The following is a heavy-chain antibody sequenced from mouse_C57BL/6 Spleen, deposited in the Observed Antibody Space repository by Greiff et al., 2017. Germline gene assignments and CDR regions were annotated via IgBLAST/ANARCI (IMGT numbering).Heavy chain of an antibody. V-gene: IGHV5-17*01. D-gene: IGHD2-4*01. CDR1: GFTFSDYG. J-gene: IGHJ4*01. CDR2: ISSGSSTS. CDR3: ARGLRHYYAMDY. Sequence: EVKLVESGGGLVKPGGSLKLSCAASGFTFSDYGMHWVRQAPEKGLEWVAYISSGSSTSYYADTVKGRFTISRDNATTTLFLQMTSLRSEDTAMYYCARGLRHYYAMDYWGQGTSVTVSS.